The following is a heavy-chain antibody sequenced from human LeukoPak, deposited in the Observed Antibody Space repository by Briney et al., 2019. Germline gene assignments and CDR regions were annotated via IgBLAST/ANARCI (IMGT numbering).Heavy chain of an antibody. CDR2: INPSGGST. CDR1: GYTFTSYY. D-gene: IGHD3-22*01. CDR3: AVGKDYYDSSGPVDY. Sequence: ASVKVSCKASGYTFTSYYMHWVRQAPGQGLEWMGIINPSGGSTSYAQKFQGRVTMTRDTSISTAYMELSRLRSDDTAVYYCAVGKDYYDSSGPVDYWGQGTLVTVSS. V-gene: IGHV1-46*01. J-gene: IGHJ4*02.